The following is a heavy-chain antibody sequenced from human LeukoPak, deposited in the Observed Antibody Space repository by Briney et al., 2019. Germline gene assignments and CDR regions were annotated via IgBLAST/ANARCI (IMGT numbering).Heavy chain of an antibody. CDR2: INEDGSET. V-gene: IGHV3-7*01. CDR1: GFTFSSYA. D-gene: IGHD5-24*01. J-gene: IGHJ4*02. CDR3: ARDRGWQQFDY. Sequence: GGSLRLSCAASGFTFSSYAMSWVRQAPGKRLERVANINEDGSETYYADSVKGRLTISRDNAKNSLYLQMNSLRVEDTAVYYCARDRGWQQFDYWGQGTMVTVSS.